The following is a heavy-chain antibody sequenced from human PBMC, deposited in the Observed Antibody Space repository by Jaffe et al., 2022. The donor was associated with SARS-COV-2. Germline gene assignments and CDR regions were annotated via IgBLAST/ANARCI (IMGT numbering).Heavy chain of an antibody. V-gene: IGHV3-48*02. D-gene: IGHD4-17*01. Sequence: EVQLVESGGGLVQPGGSLRLSCAASGFTFSTCSMNWVRQAPGKGLEWVSFITSRADTIYYADSVKGRFTISRDNAKNSLYLQMNSLRDEDTAVYYCAREYYGRDDYWGQGTLVTVSS. CDR2: ITSRADTI. CDR1: GFTFSTCS. J-gene: IGHJ4*02. CDR3: AREYYGRDDY.